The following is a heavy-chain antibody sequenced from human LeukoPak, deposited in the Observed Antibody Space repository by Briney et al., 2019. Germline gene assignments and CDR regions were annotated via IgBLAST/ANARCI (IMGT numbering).Heavy chain of an antibody. CDR3: ARGKEWLPRSAFDI. CDR1: GLTYRNYW. J-gene: IGHJ3*02. D-gene: IGHD5-18*01. Sequence: PGGSLRLSCAASGLTYRNYWMHWVRQAPGKGLEWVSRINGDGSSITSVDYVKGRITIYRDNAKNTLHLQMNSLRVEDTAVYYCARGKEWLPRSAFDIWGQGTLVTVSS. V-gene: IGHV3-74*03. CDR2: INGDGSSI.